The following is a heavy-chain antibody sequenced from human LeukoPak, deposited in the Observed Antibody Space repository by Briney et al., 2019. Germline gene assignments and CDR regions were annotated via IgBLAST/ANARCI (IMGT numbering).Heavy chain of an antibody. CDR2: ISGGGAST. CDR3: TKKAYYGSGSAFDY. V-gene: IGHV3-23*01. J-gene: IGHJ4*02. Sequence: PGGTLRLSCAASGFTFSSFGMNWVRQTSWKGLEWVSSISGGGASTYYADSVKGRFTISRDNSKNTLYLQMNSLRAEDTAVYYCTKKAYYGSGSAFDYWGQGTLVTVSS. CDR1: GFTFSSFG. D-gene: IGHD3-10*01.